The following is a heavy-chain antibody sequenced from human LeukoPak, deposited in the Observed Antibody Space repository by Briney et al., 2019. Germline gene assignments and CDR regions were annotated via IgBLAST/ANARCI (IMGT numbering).Heavy chain of an antibody. D-gene: IGHD3-9*01. Sequence: PGGSLRLSCAATGLSVSSNFMSWVRQAPGKGLEWVAVISYDGSNKYYAESVKGRFTISRDNSKNTLYLQMNSLRAEDTAVYYCAKGGVDWSDYFDYWGQGTLVTVSS. V-gene: IGHV3-30*18. J-gene: IGHJ4*02. CDR3: AKGGVDWSDYFDY. CDR1: GLSVSSNF. CDR2: ISYDGSNK.